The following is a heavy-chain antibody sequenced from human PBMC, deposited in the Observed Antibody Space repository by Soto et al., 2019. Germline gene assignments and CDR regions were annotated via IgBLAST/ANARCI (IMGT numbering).Heavy chain of an antibody. CDR1: GLTFRSYW. D-gene: IGHD3-22*01. Sequence: GGSLRLSCAASGLTFRSYWMHWVRQAPGKGLVWVSRINTDGSVAMYVDSVRGRFTISRDNSKNTVYLQINSLTTDDTAVYYCAREKVTMMVGFYYFDLWGQGTLVTVSS. CDR2: INTDGSVA. J-gene: IGHJ4*02. V-gene: IGHV3-74*03. CDR3: AREKVTMMVGFYYFDL.